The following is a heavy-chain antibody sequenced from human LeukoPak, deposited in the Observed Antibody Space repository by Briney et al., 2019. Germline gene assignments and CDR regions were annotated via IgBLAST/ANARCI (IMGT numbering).Heavy chain of an antibody. CDR3: ARGRVDIVVVPAAMSRYFDY. CDR1: DDSIRSNNYY. Sequence: PSETLSLTCTVSDDSIRSNNYYWGWIRQPPGKGLELIGSIYYSGRTYHNPSLKSRVTISVDTSKNQFSLKVSSVSAEDTAVYYCARGRVDIVVVPAAMSRYFDYWGQGTLVTVSS. CDR2: IYYSGRT. V-gene: IGHV4-39*01. J-gene: IGHJ4*02. D-gene: IGHD2-2*03.